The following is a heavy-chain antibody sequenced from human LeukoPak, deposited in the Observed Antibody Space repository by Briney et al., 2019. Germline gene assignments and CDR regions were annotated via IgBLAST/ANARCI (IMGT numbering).Heavy chain of an antibody. CDR1: GFSFATYW. CDR2: IQQDGTEK. J-gene: IGHJ4*02. Sequence: GGSLRLSCAASGFSFATYWMSWVRQAPGKGLEWVASIQQDGTEKYYVDSVKGRFTISRDNAKNSLDLQMNSLRVEDTAVYYCARDFGGYWGQGTLVTVSS. D-gene: IGHD3-10*01. V-gene: IGHV3-7*01. CDR3: ARDFGGY.